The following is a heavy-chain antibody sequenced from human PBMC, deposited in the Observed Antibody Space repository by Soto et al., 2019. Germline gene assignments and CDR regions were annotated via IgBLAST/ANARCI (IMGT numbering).Heavy chain of an antibody. J-gene: IGHJ4*02. Sequence: QVQLVESGGGVVQPGRSLRLSCAASGFTFSSYGMHWVRQAPGKGLEWGAVIWYDGSNKYYADSVKGRFTISRDNSKNTLYLQMNSLRAEDTAVYYCARDSSSWYGNRKDFDYWGQGTLVTVSS. CDR2: IWYDGSNK. V-gene: IGHV3-33*01. D-gene: IGHD6-13*01. CDR3: ARDSSSWYGNRKDFDY. CDR1: GFTFSSYG.